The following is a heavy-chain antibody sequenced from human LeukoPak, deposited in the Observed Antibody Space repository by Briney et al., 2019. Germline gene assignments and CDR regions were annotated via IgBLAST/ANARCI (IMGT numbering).Heavy chain of an antibody. CDR1: GFTFNNYN. J-gene: IGHJ6*03. V-gene: IGHV3-21*01. Sequence: CXASGFTFNNYNMNWVRQAPGRALEWVSSITSSGTYIFYEDSVKGRFTISRDNAKNSMYLKMNSQGPEDTAEYYXXXXXXXXXXGNYYYYYMDVWGKGTTVTISS. CDR2: ITSSGTYI. CDR3: XXXXXXXXXGNYYYYYMDV.